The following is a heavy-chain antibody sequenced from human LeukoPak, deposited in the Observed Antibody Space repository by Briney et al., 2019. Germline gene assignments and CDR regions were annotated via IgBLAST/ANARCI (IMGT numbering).Heavy chain of an antibody. V-gene: IGHV3-23*01. Sequence: GGSLRLSCAASGFIFGSYAMSWVRQAPGKGLEWVSARIGAGSSTYYADSVKGRFTISRDNSNNTLYLQMSSLRAEDTAMYYCAKTPDSSSSGFRPSFDYWGQGTLVTVSS. CDR2: RIGAGSST. CDR3: AKTPDSSSSGFRPSFDY. CDR1: GFIFGSYA. J-gene: IGHJ4*02. D-gene: IGHD6-6*01.